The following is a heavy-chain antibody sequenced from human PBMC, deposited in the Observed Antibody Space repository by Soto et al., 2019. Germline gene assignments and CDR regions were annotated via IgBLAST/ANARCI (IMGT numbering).Heavy chain of an antibody. CDR3: ARGTTGYSSGWYVY. CDR2: ISYDGSNK. Sequence: QVQLVESGGGVVQPGRSLRLSCAASGFTFSSYAMHWVRQAPGKGLGWVAVISYDGSNKYYADSVKGRFTISRDNSKNTLYLQMNSLRAEDTAVYYCARGTTGYSSGWYVYWGQGTLVTVSS. CDR1: GFTFSSYA. D-gene: IGHD6-19*01. V-gene: IGHV3-30-3*01. J-gene: IGHJ4*02.